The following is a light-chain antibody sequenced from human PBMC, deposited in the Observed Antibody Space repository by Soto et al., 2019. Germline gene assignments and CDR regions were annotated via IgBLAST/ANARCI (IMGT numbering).Light chain of an antibody. V-gene: IGLV2-23*01. J-gene: IGLJ2*01. Sequence: QSALTQPASVSGSPGQSITISCTGTSSDVGSYNLVSWYQQHPGKAPKLMIYEDTKRPSGVSNRFSGSKSGNTASLTISGLQAEDEAAYHCCSYAGSTTLVFGGGTKVTVL. CDR2: EDT. CDR3: CSYAGSTTLV. CDR1: SSDVGSYNL.